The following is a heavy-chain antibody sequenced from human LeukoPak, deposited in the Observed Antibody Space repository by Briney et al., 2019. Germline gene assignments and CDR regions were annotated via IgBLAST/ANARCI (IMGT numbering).Heavy chain of an antibody. V-gene: IGHV3-21*01. CDR3: ARGVGFELPDY. CDR1: GFTFSSYS. J-gene: IGHJ4*02. D-gene: IGHD1-26*01. CDR2: ISSSSYI. Sequence: GGSLRLSCAASGFTFSSYSMNWVRQAPGKGREWVSSISSSSYIYYADSVKGRFTISRDNAKNSLYLQMNSLRAEDTALCDCARGVGFELPDYWGQGTLATVSS.